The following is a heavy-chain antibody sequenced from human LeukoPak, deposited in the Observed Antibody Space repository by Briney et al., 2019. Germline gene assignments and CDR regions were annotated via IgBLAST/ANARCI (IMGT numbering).Heavy chain of an antibody. CDR2: INSDGSNT. CDR3: HATLSSFDY. Sequence: RLSCVASGVTFSSYWMHWVRQAPGKGLVWVSRINSDGSNTNYADSVKGRFTISRDNAKNTLYLQMNSLRAEDTAVYYCHATLSSFDYWGQGTLITVSS. J-gene: IGHJ4*02. CDR1: GVTFSSYW. V-gene: IGHV3-74*01. D-gene: IGHD3-10*01.